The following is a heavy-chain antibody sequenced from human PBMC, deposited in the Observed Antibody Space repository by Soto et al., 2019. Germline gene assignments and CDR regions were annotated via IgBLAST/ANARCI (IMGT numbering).Heavy chain of an antibody. J-gene: IGHJ4*02. D-gene: IGHD6-13*01. V-gene: IGHV1-69*08. Sequence: QVQLVQSGAEVKKPGSSVKVSCKASGGTFSSYTISWVRQAPGQGLEWMGRIIPILGIANYVQKFQGRVTIPADKSRSTAYMEVSSLRSEDTAVYYCARDLESRSWYFDYWGQGTLVTVSS. CDR3: ARDLESRSWYFDY. CDR2: IIPILGIA. CDR1: GGTFSSYT.